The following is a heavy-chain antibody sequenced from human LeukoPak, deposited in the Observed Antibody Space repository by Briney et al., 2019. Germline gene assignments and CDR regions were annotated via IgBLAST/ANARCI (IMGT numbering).Heavy chain of an antibody. D-gene: IGHD3-10*01. CDR3: AKSMVRGVNGYGMDV. J-gene: IGHJ6*02. V-gene: IGHV3-23*01. CDR2: ISGSGGST. CDR1: GFTFSSYA. Sequence: GGSLRLSCAASGFTFSSYAMSWVRQAPGKGLEWVSAISGSGGSTYYADSVKGRFTISGDNSKNTLYLQMNSLRAEDTAVYYCAKSMVRGVNGYGMDVWGQGTTVTVSS.